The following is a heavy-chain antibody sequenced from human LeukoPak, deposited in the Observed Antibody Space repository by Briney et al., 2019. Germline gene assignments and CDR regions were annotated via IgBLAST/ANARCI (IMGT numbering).Heavy chain of an antibody. Sequence: ASVKVSCKASGYAFTDYYVHWVRQAPGQGLEWMGWINPNSGGKNYAQNFQGKVTMTRDTPISTAYMELSRLRSDDTAVYYCTRSAGYDYPDYWGQGTLVTVSS. CDR1: GYAFTDYY. V-gene: IGHV1-2*02. J-gene: IGHJ4*02. CDR3: TRSAGYDYPDY. D-gene: IGHD5-12*01. CDR2: INPNSGGK.